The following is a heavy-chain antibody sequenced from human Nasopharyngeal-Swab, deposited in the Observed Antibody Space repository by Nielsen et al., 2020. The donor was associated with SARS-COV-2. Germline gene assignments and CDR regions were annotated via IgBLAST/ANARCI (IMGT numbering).Heavy chain of an antibody. V-gene: IGHV3-72*01. Sequence: GGSLRLSCAASGFTFSSYSMNWVRQAPGKGLEWVGRSRNKANSYTTEYAASVKGRFAISRDESKNSLYLQMNNLKPEDTAVYYCARGLNSFDCWGQGTLVTVSS. CDR1: GFTFSSYS. D-gene: IGHD3-16*01. J-gene: IGHJ4*02. CDR2: SRNKANSYTT. CDR3: ARGLNSFDC.